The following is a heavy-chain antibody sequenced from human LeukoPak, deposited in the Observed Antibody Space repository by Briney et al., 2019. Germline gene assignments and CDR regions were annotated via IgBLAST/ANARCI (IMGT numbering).Heavy chain of an antibody. CDR1: GGSINNGDYN. CDR3: VRVYHSGSFYENWFDP. D-gene: IGHD3-10*01. V-gene: IGHV4-30-4*01. J-gene: IGHJ5*02. CDR2: VYYSGTT. Sequence: RSSETLSLTCTVSGGSINNGDYNWSWIRQPPGKGLEWIGNVYYSGTTYYNPSLKSRLSISMDTSKNQFSLRLTSVTAADTAVYYCVRVYHSGSFYENWFDPWGQGTLVTVSS.